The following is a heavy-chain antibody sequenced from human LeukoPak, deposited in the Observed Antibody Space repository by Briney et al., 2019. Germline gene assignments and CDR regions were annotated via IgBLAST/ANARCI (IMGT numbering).Heavy chain of an antibody. J-gene: IGHJ4*02. CDR2: INHSGST. CDR1: GGSFSGYY. CDR3: ARERGVMGSGYYYPFFDY. D-gene: IGHD3-22*01. Sequence: SETLSLTCAVYGGSFSGYYWSWIRQPPGKGLEWIGEINHSGSTNYNPSLKSRVTISVDTSKNQFSLKLSSVTAADTAVYYCARERGVMGSGYYYPFFDYWGQGTLVTVSS. V-gene: IGHV4-34*01.